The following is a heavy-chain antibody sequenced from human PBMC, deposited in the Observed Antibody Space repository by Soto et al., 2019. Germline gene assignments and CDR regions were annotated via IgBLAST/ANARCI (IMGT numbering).Heavy chain of an antibody. CDR1: GFTFSSYG. D-gene: IGHD1-26*01. CDR3: ARDGEWEPYDY. J-gene: IGHJ4*02. Sequence: GASLRLSCAASGFTFSSYGMHWVRQAPGKGLEWVAVISYDGSNKYYADSVKGRFTISRDNSKNTLYLQMNSLRAEDTAVYYCARDGEWEPYDYWGQGTMVTVSS. V-gene: IGHV3-30-3*01. CDR2: ISYDGSNK.